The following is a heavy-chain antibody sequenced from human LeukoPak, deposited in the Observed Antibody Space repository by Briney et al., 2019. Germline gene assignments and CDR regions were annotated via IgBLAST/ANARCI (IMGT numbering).Heavy chain of an antibody. CDR1: GFTFSSYG. CDR3: AKDRQMIVAAGPLDY. CDR2: ISYDGSNK. D-gene: IGHD6-13*01. Sequence: GGSLRLSCAASGFTFSSYGMHWVRQAPGKGLEWVAVISYDGSNKYYADSVKGRFTISRDNSKSTLYLQINSLRAEDTAVYYCAKDRQMIVAAGPLDYWGQGTLVTVSS. J-gene: IGHJ4*02. V-gene: IGHV3-30*18.